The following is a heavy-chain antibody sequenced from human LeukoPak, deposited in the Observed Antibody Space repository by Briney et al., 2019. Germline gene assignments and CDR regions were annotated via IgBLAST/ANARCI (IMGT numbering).Heavy chain of an antibody. D-gene: IGHD2-21*02. CDR1: GFTFSNYA. V-gene: IGHV3-23*01. CDR3: AKRLPVVGDRNRAFDY. Sequence: GGSVSLSCGAWGFTFSNYAMIGVRQAPGKGLEGVSDFTSGGSTYYADSVKGRFTISRDNSKNTLYLQMNSLRDEDTAVYYCAKRLPVVGDRNRAFDYWGQGTLVTVSS. CDR2: FTSGGST. J-gene: IGHJ4*02.